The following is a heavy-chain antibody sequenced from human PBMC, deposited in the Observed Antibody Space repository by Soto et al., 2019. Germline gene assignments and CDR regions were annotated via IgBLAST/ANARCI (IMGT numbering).Heavy chain of an antibody. V-gene: IGHV3-21*01. CDR3: ARVAY. Sequence: GSLRLSCAASGFTFSSYSMNWVRQAPGKGLEWVASISSGSSDTWYADSVKGRFIISRDNAQNSLFLQMNTLRPEDTAMYYCARVAYWGPGTQVTVSS. CDR2: ISSGSSDT. CDR1: GFTFSSYS. J-gene: IGHJ4*02.